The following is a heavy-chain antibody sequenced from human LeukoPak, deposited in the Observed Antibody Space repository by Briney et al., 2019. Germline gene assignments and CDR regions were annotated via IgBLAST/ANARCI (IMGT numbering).Heavy chain of an antibody. CDR3: TRAVYYGSGSYYWFDY. CDR1: GFTFGDYA. CDR2: IRSKAYGGTT. J-gene: IGHJ4*02. D-gene: IGHD3-10*01. Sequence: GGSLRLSCTASGFTFGDYAMSWFRQAPGKGLEWVGFIRSKAYGGTTEYAASVKGRFTISRDDSKSIAYLQMNSLKTEDTAVYYCTRAVYYGSGSYYWFDYWGQGTLVTVSS. V-gene: IGHV3-49*03.